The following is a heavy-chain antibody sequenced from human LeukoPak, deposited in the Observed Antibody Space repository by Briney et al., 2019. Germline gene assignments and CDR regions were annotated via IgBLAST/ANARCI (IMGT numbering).Heavy chain of an antibody. CDR2: ISSSGSTI. Sequence: PGGSLRLSCAASGFTFSDYYMRWIRQAPGKGLEWVSYISSSGSTIYYGDSVKGRLNISRDNAKNSLYLQMNSLRAEDTAVYYCARDPCSGGNCYFDYWGQGTLVTVSS. CDR1: GFTFSDYY. D-gene: IGHD2-15*01. V-gene: IGHV3-11*04. CDR3: ARDPCSGGNCYFDY. J-gene: IGHJ4*02.